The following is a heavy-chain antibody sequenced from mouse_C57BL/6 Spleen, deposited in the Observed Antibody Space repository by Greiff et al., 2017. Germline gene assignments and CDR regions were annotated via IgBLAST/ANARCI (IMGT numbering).Heavy chain of an antibody. CDR3: ARVYGSSYYYFDY. Sequence: EVKLMESEGGLVQPGSSMKLSCTASGFTFSDYYMAWVRQVPEKGLEWVANINYDGSSTYYLDSLKSRFIISRDNAKNILYLQMSSLKSEDTATYYCARVYGSSYYYFDYWGQGTTLTVSS. CDR1: GFTFSDYY. V-gene: IGHV5-16*01. CDR2: INYDGSST. D-gene: IGHD1-1*01. J-gene: IGHJ2*01.